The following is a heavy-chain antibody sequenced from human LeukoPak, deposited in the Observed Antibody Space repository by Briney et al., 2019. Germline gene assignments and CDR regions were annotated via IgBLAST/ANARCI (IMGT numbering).Heavy chain of an antibody. CDR3: ATRGVPAALSFDY. CDR1: GGTFSSYA. CDR2: IIPIFGTA. V-gene: IGHV1-69*01. J-gene: IGHJ4*02. D-gene: IGHD2-2*01. Sequence: ASVKVSCKASGGTFSSYAISWVRQAPGQGLEWMGGIIPIFGTANYAQKFQGRVTITADESTSTAYMELSSLRSEDTAVYYCATRGVPAALSFDYWGQGTLVTVSS.